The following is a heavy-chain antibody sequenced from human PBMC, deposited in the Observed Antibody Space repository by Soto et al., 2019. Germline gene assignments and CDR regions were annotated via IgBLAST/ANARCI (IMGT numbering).Heavy chain of an antibody. J-gene: IGHJ4*02. Sequence: QVQLVQSGAEVKKPGSSVKVSCKASGGTFSSYAISWVRQAPGQGLEWMGGIIPIFGTANYAQKFQGRVTIPADESTSTAYMERSSLRSEDTAVYYCARGSWSGYWPLQYFDYWGQGTLVTVSS. CDR2: IIPIFGTA. D-gene: IGHD3-3*01. CDR3: ARGSWSGYWPLQYFDY. CDR1: GGTFSSYA. V-gene: IGHV1-69*12.